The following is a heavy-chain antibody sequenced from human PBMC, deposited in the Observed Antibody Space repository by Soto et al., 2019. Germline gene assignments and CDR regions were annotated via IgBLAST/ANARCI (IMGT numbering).Heavy chain of an antibody. D-gene: IGHD1-26*01. Sequence: PSETLSLTCAVSGGSISSGGYSWSWIRQPPGKGLEWIGYIYHSGSTYYNPSLKSRVTISVDRSKNQFSLKLSSATAADTAVYYCARVVGVGATYNWFDPWGQGTLVTVSS. V-gene: IGHV4-30-2*01. CDR1: GGSISSGGYS. CDR3: ARVVGVGATYNWFDP. J-gene: IGHJ5*02. CDR2: IYHSGST.